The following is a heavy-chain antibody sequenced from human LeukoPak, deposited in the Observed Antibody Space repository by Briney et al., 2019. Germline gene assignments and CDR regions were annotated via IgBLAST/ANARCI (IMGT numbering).Heavy chain of an antibody. CDR2: IRSKIYGGTP. CDR3: TRDQTPYY. J-gene: IGHJ4*02. CDR1: GFTFNSAW. Sequence: GGSLRLSCAASGFTFNSAWMSWVRQAPGKGLEWVGFIRSKIYGGTPEYAASVKGRFTISRDDSKGIAYLQMNSLKTEDTAVYYCTRDQTPYYWGQGTLVTVSS. V-gene: IGHV3-49*04.